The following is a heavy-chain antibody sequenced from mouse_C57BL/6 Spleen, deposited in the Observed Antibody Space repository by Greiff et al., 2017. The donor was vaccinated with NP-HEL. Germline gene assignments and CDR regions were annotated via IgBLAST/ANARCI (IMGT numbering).Heavy chain of an antibody. CDR2: IHPNSGST. V-gene: IGHV1-64*01. Sequence: VQLQQPGAELVKPGASVKLSCKASGYTFTSYWMHWVKQRPGQGLEWIGMIHPNSGSTNYNEKFKGKATLTVDKSSSTAYMQLSSLTSEESAVYYCESRKGSRGYAMDYWGQGTSVTVSS. D-gene: IGHD1-1*01. CDR1: GYTFTSYW. CDR3: ESRKGSRGYAMDY. J-gene: IGHJ4*01.